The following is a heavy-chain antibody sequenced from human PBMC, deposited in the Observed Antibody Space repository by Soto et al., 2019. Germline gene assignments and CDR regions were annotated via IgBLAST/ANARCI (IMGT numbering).Heavy chain of an antibody. D-gene: IGHD3-16*02. Sequence: SETLSLTCTVSGGSISSGGYYWSWIHQHPGKGLEWIGYIYYSGSTYYNPSLKSRVTISVDTSKNQFSLKLSSVTAADTAVYYCARGTLGELSFVAFDIWGQGTMVTVSS. CDR3: ARGTLGELSFVAFDI. CDR2: IYYSGST. CDR1: GGSISSGGYY. J-gene: IGHJ3*02. V-gene: IGHV4-31*03.